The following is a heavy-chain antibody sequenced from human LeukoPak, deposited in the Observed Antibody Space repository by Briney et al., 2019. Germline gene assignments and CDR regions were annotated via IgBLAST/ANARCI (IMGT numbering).Heavy chain of an antibody. CDR2: ISSSSSYR. CDR1: GFTFSTYS. Sequence: GGSLRLSCAASGFTFSTYSMNWVRQAPGKGLEWVSSISSSSSYRYYADSVKGRFTIARDNAKNSLYLQMNRLRAEDFAVYYCARDGRGAVAGFDYWGQGTLVTVSS. J-gene: IGHJ4*02. D-gene: IGHD6-19*01. CDR3: ARDGRGAVAGFDY. V-gene: IGHV3-21*01.